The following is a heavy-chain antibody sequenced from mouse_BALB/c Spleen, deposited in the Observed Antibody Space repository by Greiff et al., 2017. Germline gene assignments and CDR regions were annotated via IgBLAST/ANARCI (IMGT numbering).Heavy chain of an antibody. J-gene: IGHJ1*01. V-gene: IGHV7-3*02. Sequence: EVKLVESGGGLVQPGGSLRLSCATSGFTFTDYYMSWVRQPPGKALEWLGFIRNKANGYTTEYSASVKGRFTISRDNSQSILYLQMNTLRAEDSATYYCAREQGITTVPWYFDVWGAGTTVTVSS. CDR1: GFTFTDYY. CDR2: IRNKANGYTT. D-gene: IGHD1-1*01. CDR3: AREQGITTVPWYFDV.